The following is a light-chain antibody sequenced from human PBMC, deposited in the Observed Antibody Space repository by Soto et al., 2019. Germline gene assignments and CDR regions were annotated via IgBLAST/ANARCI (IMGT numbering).Light chain of an antibody. Sequence: QSVLTQPPSVSAAPGQTVTISCSGGSSNIENNYVSWYQHFPGTAPKLLNYEDNNRPSVIPDRFSGSKSGTSATLGITGLQTGDEADYYCVTWDGNLSAGVFGGGTQLTVL. V-gene: IGLV1-51*02. CDR2: EDN. CDR3: VTWDGNLSAGV. J-gene: IGLJ2*01. CDR1: SSNIENNY.